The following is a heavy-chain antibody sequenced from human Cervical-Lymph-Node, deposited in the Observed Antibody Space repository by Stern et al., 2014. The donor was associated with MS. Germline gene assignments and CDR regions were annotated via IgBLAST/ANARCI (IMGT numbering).Heavy chain of an antibody. CDR2: IWFNGSKK. V-gene: IGHV3-33*01. CDR1: GFNFSSYG. J-gene: IGHJ3*02. Sequence: VQLVESGGGVVQPGRSLRLSCKTSGFNFSSYGMHWVRQAPGKGLEWVEIIWFNGSKKHYADSVKGRFTSSRDNSKNTLYLQMNSLRAEDTAVYYCTTDSLRPIWGQGTMVTVSS. CDR3: TTDSLRPI.